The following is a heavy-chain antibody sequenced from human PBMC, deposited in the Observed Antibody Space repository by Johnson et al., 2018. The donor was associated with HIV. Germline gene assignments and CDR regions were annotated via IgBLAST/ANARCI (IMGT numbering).Heavy chain of an antibody. D-gene: IGHD1-1*01. CDR2: ISWDGGST. CDR3: ARTDYGDWNDAYDAFDI. CDR1: GFTFDDYA. J-gene: IGHJ3*02. V-gene: IGHV3-43D*03. Sequence: VQLVESGGVVVQPGGSLRLSCAASGFTFDDYAMHWVRQAPGKGLEWVSVISWDGGSTYYADSVKGRFTISRDNSKNSLYLQLNSLRVEDTALYYWARTDYGDWNDAYDAFDIWGQGTMVTVSS.